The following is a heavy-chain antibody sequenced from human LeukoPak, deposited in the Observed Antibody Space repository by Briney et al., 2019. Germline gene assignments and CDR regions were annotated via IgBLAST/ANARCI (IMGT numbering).Heavy chain of an antibody. CDR3: ARGSPGGIAAVDFDY. Sequence: PSETLSLTCTVSGGSISSYYWSWIRQPPGKGLEWIGYIYYSGSTNYNPSLKSRVTISVDTSKNQFSLKLSSVTAADTAVYYCARGSPGGIAAVDFDYWGQGTLVTVSS. CDR2: IYYSGST. D-gene: IGHD6-13*01. J-gene: IGHJ4*02. V-gene: IGHV4-59*01. CDR1: GGSISSYY.